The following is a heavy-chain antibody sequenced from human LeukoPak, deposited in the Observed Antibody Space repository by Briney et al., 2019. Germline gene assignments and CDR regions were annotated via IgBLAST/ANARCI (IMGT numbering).Heavy chain of an antibody. CDR3: ARDYNWNVDY. CDR1: GYIFTSYG. J-gene: IGHJ4*02. Sequence: ASVKVSCKASGYIFTSYGISWVRQAPGQGLEWMGWINAYNGNTNYAQKLQGRVTMATDTSTSTAYMELRSLRSDDTAVYYCARDYNWNVDYWGQGTLVTVSS. D-gene: IGHD1-1*01. V-gene: IGHV1-18*04. CDR2: INAYNGNT.